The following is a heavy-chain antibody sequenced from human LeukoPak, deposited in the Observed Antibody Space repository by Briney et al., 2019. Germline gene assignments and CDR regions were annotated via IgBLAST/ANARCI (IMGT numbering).Heavy chain of an antibody. V-gene: IGHV3-74*01. CDR3: ARDNSGFDY. Sequence: PGGSLRLSCATSGFTFISYWMHWVRQAPGKGLEWVSNVNSDASTIHYADSVKGRFTVSRDNAKNMLYLQMNNLRVEDTAVYYCARDNSGFDYWGQGTLVAVSS. J-gene: IGHJ4*02. CDR1: GFTFISYW. D-gene: IGHD6-19*01. CDR2: VNSDASTI.